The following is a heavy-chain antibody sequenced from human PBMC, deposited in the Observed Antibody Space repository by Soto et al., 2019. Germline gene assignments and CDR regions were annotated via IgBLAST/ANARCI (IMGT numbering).Heavy chain of an antibody. CDR1: GFTFSDYY. CDR2: ISGSGSTI. V-gene: IGHV3-11*04. Sequence: PGGSLRLSCAASGFTFSDYYMSWIRQAPGKGLEWVSYISGSGSTIYYADSVKGRFTISRDNAKDSLYLQMSSLRAEDTAVYYCAREVVVFGVIIPTPMDVWGQGTTVTVSS. J-gene: IGHJ6*02. CDR3: AREVVVFGVIIPTPMDV. D-gene: IGHD3-22*01.